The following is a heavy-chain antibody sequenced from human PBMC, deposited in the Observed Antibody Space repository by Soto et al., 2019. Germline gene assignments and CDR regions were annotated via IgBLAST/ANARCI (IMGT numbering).Heavy chain of an antibody. V-gene: IGHV3-74*01. CDR3: ARAVGVYGYCSSTSCPYYYYMDV. Sequence: PGGSLRLSCAASGFTFSSYWMHWVRQAPGKGLVWVSRINSDGSSTSYADSVKGRFTISRDNAKNTLYLQMNSLRAEDTAVYYCARAVGVYGYCSSTSCPYYYYMDVWGKGTTVTVSS. CDR1: GFTFSSYW. CDR2: INSDGSST. J-gene: IGHJ6*03. D-gene: IGHD2-2*01.